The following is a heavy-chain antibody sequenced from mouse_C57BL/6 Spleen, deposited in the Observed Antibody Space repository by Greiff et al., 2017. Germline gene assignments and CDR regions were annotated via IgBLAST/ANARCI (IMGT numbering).Heavy chain of an antibody. J-gene: IGHJ4*01. CDR1: GFTFSDYG. CDR3: ARVENYDYGTHYAMDY. Sequence: EVQGVESGGGLVKPGGSLKLSCAASGFTFSDYGMHWVRQAPEKGLEWVAYISSGSSTIYYADTVKGRFTISRDNAKNTLFLQMTSLRSEDTAMYYCARVENYDYGTHYAMDYWGQGTSVTVSS. V-gene: IGHV5-17*01. CDR2: ISSGSSTI. D-gene: IGHD2-4*01.